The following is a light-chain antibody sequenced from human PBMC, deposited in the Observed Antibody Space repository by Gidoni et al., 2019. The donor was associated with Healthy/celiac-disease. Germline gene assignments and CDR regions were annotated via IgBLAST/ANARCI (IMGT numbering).Light chain of an antibody. J-gene: IGLJ1*01. V-gene: IGLV1-44*01. CDR2: SNN. CDR3: AAWDDSLNGFYV. Sequence: QSVLTPPPSASGTPAQRVTISCSGSSSNIGSNTVNWYQQLPGPAPKLLIYSNNQRPSGVPDRFSGSKSGTSASLAISGLQSEDEADYYCAAWDDSLNGFYVFGTGTKVTVL. CDR1: SSNIGSNT.